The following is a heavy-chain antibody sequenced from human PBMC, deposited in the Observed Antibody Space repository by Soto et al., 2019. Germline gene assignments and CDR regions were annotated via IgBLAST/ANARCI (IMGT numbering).Heavy chain of an antibody. CDR3: TRDPVLYSGRPFDY. V-gene: IGHV3-49*03. D-gene: IGHD1-26*01. J-gene: IGHJ4*02. CDR2: IRSKAYGGTT. Sequence: PGGSLRLSCTASGFTFGDYAMSWFRQAPGKGLEWVGFIRSKAYGGTTEYAASVKGRFTISRDDSKSIAYLQMNSLKTEDTAVYYCTRDPVLYSGRPFDYWGQGTLVTVSS. CDR1: GFTFGDYA.